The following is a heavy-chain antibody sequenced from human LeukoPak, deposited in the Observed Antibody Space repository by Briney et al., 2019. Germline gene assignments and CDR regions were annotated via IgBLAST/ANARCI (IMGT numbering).Heavy chain of an antibody. J-gene: IGHJ4*02. V-gene: IGHV3-23*01. CDR3: AKAPPIITLIGFGYYFDS. D-gene: IGHD3-22*01. CDR1: GFTFSSFA. Sequence: GGSLRLSCAASGFTFSSFAMSWVRQAPGKGLEWVSSITDSGANTYYADSVKGRFTISRDNSGTTLFLQMNSLRVEDAALYYCAKAPPIITLIGFGYYFDSWGLGTLVTVSS. CDR2: ITDSGANT.